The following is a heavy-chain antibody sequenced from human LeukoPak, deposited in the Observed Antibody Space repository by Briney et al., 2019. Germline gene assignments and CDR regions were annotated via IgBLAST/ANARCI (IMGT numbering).Heavy chain of an antibody. Sequence: ASVNVSCTASGYTFTSYGISWVRQAPGQGLEWMGWISGYNGDTDYAPNFQDRVTMATDTSTSTAYIELRSLSLDDTAVYYCARGGGQTSSWRSFDLWGQGTLVIVSS. J-gene: IGHJ4*02. V-gene: IGHV1-18*01. D-gene: IGHD6-13*01. CDR3: ARGGGQTSSWRSFDL. CDR1: GYTFTSYG. CDR2: ISGYNGDT.